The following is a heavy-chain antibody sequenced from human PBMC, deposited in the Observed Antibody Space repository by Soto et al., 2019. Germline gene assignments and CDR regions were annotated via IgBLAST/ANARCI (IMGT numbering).Heavy chain of an antibody. CDR2: IIPIFGTA. CDR1: GGTFSSYA. J-gene: IGHJ6*02. V-gene: IGHV1-69*01. Sequence: QVQLVQSGAEVKKPGSSVKVSCKASGGTFSSYAISWVRQAPGQGLEWKGGIIPIFGTANYAQKFQGRVTITADESTSTAYMELSSLRSEDTAVYYCAREGGSYSTGAYGMDVWGQGTTVTVSS. D-gene: IGHD1-26*01. CDR3: AREGGSYSTGAYGMDV.